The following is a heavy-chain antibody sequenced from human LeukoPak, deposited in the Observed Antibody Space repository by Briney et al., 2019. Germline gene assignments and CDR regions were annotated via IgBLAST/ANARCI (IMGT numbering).Heavy chain of an antibody. V-gene: IGHV1-2*02. J-gene: IGHJ6*03. Sequence: ASVKVSCKASGYTFTGCYMHWVRQAPGQGLEWMGWINPNSGGTNYAQKFQGRVTMTRDTSISTAYVELSRLRSDDTAVYYCARAFPGYYYYMDVWGKGTTVTISS. CDR1: GYTFTGCY. CDR3: ARAFPGYYYYMDV. CDR2: INPNSGGT.